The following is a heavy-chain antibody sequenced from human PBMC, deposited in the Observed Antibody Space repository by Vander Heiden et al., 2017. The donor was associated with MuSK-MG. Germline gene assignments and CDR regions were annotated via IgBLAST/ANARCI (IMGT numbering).Heavy chain of an antibody. CDR3: ARDRARGVNYYYYGMDV. J-gene: IGHJ6*02. Sequence: EVQLVESGGGLIQPGGSLRLSCAASGFTVSSNYMSWVRQAPGKGLEWVSVIYSGGSTYYADSVKGRFTISRDNSKNTLYLQMNSLRAEDTAVYYCARDRARGVNYYYYGMDVWGQGTTVTVSS. CDR1: GFTVSSNY. CDR2: IYSGGST. D-gene: IGHD3-10*01. V-gene: IGHV3-53*01.